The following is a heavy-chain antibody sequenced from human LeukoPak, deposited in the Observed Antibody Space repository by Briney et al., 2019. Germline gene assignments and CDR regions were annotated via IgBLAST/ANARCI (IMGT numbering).Heavy chain of an antibody. CDR3: AKDRGTPDAFDL. D-gene: IGHD5-24*01. J-gene: IGHJ3*01. CDR2: VDNDGINT. V-gene: IGHV3-74*01. CDR1: GFNFGGYW. Sequence: GGSLRLSCAGSGFNFGGYWMHWVRQAPGEGLVWVSRVDNDGINTIYENSVKGRFTISRDSAKHTLYLQMSSLRAEDTAIYYCAKDRGTPDAFDLWGQGTMVTVSS.